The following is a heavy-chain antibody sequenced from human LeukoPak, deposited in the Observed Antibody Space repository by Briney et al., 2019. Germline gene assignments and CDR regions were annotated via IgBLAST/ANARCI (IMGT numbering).Heavy chain of an antibody. D-gene: IGHD2-2*03. Sequence: GRSLRLSCAASGFTFISYAMTWVRQAPGKGLEWVSSISGSGGSTYYADSVKGRFTISKDNSKNTLYMQMNSLRAEDTAVYYCAKAGGYCSGTSCYPDYWGQGTLVTVSS. CDR3: AKAGGYCSGTSCYPDY. J-gene: IGHJ4*02. CDR2: ISGSGGST. V-gene: IGHV3-23*01. CDR1: GFTFISYA.